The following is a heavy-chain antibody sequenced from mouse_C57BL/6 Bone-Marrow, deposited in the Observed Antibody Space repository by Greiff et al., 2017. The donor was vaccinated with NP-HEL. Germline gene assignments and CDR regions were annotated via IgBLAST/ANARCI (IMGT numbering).Heavy chain of an antibody. D-gene: IGHD3-1*01. V-gene: IGHV1-81*01. Sequence: VKLLESGAELARPGASVKLSCKASGYTFTSYGISWVKQRPGQGLEWIGEIYPRSGNTYYNEKFKGKATLTADKSSSTAYMELRSLTSEDSAVDFCARRGGIARGFDCWGQGTTLTVSA. J-gene: IGHJ2*01. CDR2: IYPRSGNT. CDR3: ARRGGIARGFDC. CDR1: GYTFTSYG.